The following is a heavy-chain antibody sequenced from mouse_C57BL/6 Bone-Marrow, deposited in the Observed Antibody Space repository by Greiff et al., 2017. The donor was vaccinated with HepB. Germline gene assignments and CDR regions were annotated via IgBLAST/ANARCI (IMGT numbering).Heavy chain of an antibody. V-gene: IGHV1-12*01. D-gene: IGHD1-1*01. J-gene: IGHJ3*01. CDR2: IYPGNGDT. Sequence: LQQSGAELVRPGASVKMSCKASGYTFTSYNIHWVKQTPRQGLEWIGAIYPGNGDTSYNQKFKGKATLTVDKSSSTAYMQLSSLTSEDSAVYFCARGRYYGSSDVAYWGQGTLVTVSA. CDR3: ARGRYYGSSDVAY. CDR1: GYTFTSYN.